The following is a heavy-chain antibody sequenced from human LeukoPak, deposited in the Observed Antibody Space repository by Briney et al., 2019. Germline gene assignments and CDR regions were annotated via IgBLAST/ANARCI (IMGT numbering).Heavy chain of an antibody. CDR3: ARARELLSRRDAFDI. J-gene: IGHJ3*02. V-gene: IGHV4-59*10. CDR2: IYTSGST. D-gene: IGHD1-26*01. CDR1: GGSFSGYY. Sequence: ASETLSLTCAVYGGSFSGYYWSWIRQPAGKGLEWIGRIYTSGSTNYNPSLKSRVTMSVDTSKNQFSLKLSSVTAADTAVYYCARARELLSRRDAFDIWGQGTMVTVSS.